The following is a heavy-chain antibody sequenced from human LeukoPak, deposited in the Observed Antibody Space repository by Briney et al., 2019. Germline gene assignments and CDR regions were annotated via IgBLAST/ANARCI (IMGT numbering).Heavy chain of an antibody. CDR1: GFTFSSYD. CDR3: ARERLGATKRVVNYDFDL. D-gene: IGHD2-2*01. J-gene: IGHJ2*01. V-gene: IGHV3-13*01. Sequence: GGSLRLSCAGSGFTFSSYDMHWVRQAAGKGLEWISTIGTAGDTYYLASVEGRFTISRENAKNSLYLQMSSLRAGDTAMYYCARERLGATKRVVNYDFDLWGRGTLVTVSS. CDR2: IGTAGDT.